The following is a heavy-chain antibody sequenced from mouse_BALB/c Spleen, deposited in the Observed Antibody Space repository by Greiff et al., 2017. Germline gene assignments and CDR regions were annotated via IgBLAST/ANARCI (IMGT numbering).Heavy chain of an antibody. D-gene: IGHD4-1*01. CDR2: INSNGGST. CDR1: GFTFSSYY. Sequence: EVQGVESGAGLVKLGGSLKLSCAASGFTFSSYYMSWVRQTPEKRLELVASINSNGGSTYYPDTVKGRFTISRDNAKNTLYLQMSSLKSEDTALYYCARQNWDYFDYWGQGTTLTVSS. V-gene: IGHV5-6-2*01. J-gene: IGHJ2*01. CDR3: ARQNWDYFDY.